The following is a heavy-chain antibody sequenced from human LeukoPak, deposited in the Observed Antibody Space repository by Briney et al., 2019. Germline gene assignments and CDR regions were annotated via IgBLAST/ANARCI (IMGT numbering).Heavy chain of an antibody. D-gene: IGHD6-13*01. V-gene: IGHV1-2*02. Sequence: GASVKVSCKASGSTFTGSYMHWVRQSPGQGLEWMGWIDPNSGGTNYAQKFQGRVTMTRDTSISTAYMELSRLRSDDTAVYYCARGVEYSSSNPYYFDYWGQGTLVTVSS. J-gene: IGHJ4*02. CDR2: IDPNSGGT. CDR3: ARGVEYSSSNPYYFDY. CDR1: GSTFTGSY.